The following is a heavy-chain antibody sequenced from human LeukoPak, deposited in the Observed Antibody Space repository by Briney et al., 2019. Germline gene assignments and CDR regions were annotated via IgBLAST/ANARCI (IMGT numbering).Heavy chain of an antibody. D-gene: IGHD5-18*01. Sequence: ASVQVSCKASGYTFTSYGIRWLRQAPGQGLECMGWISSYNGNTNYAQKLQGRVTMTTDTSTSTGYMELRRLRSEDTAVYYCARDATAMVPLQGGMDVWGQGTTVTVSS. CDR2: ISSYNGNT. V-gene: IGHV1-18*01. J-gene: IGHJ6*02. CDR1: GYTFTSYG. CDR3: ARDATAMVPLQGGMDV.